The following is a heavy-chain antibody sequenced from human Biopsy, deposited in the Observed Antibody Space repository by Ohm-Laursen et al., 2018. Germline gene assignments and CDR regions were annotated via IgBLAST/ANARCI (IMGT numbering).Heavy chain of an antibody. Sequence: SETLSLTCSVSGGSVGSGTFHWGWIRQPPGKGLEWIGHVYYTGNTNYNPSLKSRVTISMDMSKNQFSLRLSSVTAADTAVYYCVRQGGHFQNWGPGSQVAVSS. V-gene: IGHV4-61*01. CDR3: VRQGGHFQN. CDR1: GGSVGSGTFH. CDR2: VYYTGNT. J-gene: IGHJ1*01. D-gene: IGHD2-15*01.